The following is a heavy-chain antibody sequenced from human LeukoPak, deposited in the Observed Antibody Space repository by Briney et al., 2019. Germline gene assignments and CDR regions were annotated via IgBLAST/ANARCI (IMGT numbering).Heavy chain of an antibody. CDR3: ARDSDSYGPDFDY. CDR1: GGSISRYY. D-gene: IGHD5-18*01. Sequence: SETLSLTCTVSGGSISRYYWSWIRQPAGKGLEWIGRIYTSGSTNYNPSLKSRVSMSVDTSKNQFSLKLSSVTAEDTAIYYCARDSDSYGPDFDYWGQGTLVTVPS. CDR2: IYTSGST. V-gene: IGHV4-4*07. J-gene: IGHJ4*02.